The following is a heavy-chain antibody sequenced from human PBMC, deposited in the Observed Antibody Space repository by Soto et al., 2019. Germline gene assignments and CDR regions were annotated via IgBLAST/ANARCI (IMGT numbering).Heavy chain of an antibody. CDR2: ISYDGSNK. J-gene: IGHJ4*02. CDR3: AREVLAALDY. Sequence: ESGGGVVQPGRSLRLSCAASGFTFSSYAMHWVRQAPGKGLEWVAVISYDGSNKYYADSVKGRFTISRDNSKNTLYLQMNSLRAEDTAVYYCAREVLAALDYWGQGTLVTVSS. CDR1: GFTFSSYA. D-gene: IGHD6-13*01. V-gene: IGHV3-30-3*01.